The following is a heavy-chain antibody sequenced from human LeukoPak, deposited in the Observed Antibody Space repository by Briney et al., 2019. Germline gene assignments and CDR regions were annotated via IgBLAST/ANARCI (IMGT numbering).Heavy chain of an antibody. CDR2: INHSGST. Sequence: SETLSLTCAVYGGSFSGYYWSWIRQPPGKGLGWIGEINHSGSTNYNPSLKSRVTISVDTSKNQFSLKLSSVTAADTAVYYCARVSRVVYGMDVWGQGTTVTVSS. CDR1: GGSFSGYY. V-gene: IGHV4-34*01. CDR3: ARVSRVVYGMDV. D-gene: IGHD3-10*01. J-gene: IGHJ6*02.